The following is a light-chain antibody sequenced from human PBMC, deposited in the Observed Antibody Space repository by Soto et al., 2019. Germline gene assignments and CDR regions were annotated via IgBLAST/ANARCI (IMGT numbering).Light chain of an antibody. V-gene: IGKV2-30*02. CDR2: KAS. CDR1: QSLVHSDGNTS. CDR3: MQGITFT. Sequence: ILLTQSPLSLPVTLGQSASISCRSSQSLVHSDGNTSLNWFQQRPGQSPRRLIYKASNRDSGVPDRFSGSGSGSDFTLTISRVEADDVGVYYCMQGITFTFGRGTRVEI. J-gene: IGKJ4*02.